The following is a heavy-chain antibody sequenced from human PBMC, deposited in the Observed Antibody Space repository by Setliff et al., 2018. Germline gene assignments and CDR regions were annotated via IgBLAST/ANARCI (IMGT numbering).Heavy chain of an antibody. CDR3: VRDRTAYSYGLDV. D-gene: IGHD5-18*01. Sequence: PSETLSLTCTVYGGSFSDYYWGWVRQPPGKGLEWIGEINHSGSTNYIPSLKSRLTISVDTSKNQFSLKLSSVTAADTAVYYCVRDRTAYSYGLDVWGQGT. CDR1: GGSFSDYY. V-gene: IGHV4-34*01. CDR2: INHSGST. J-gene: IGHJ6*02.